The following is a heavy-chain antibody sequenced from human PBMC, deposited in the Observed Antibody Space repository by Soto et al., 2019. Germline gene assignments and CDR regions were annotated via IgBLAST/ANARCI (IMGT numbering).Heavy chain of an antibody. J-gene: IGHJ4*02. Sequence: QVQLQESGPGLVKPSETLSLNCTVSGGSISSYYWSWIRQSPGKGLEWIGYIYYSGSTNYNPSLKSRVTISVDTSKNQFSLERSSVTAADTAVYFCARGSSGWPPRLDYWGQGTLVTVSS. D-gene: IGHD6-19*01. V-gene: IGHV4-59*01. CDR3: ARGSSGWPPRLDY. CDR1: GGSISSYY. CDR2: IYYSGST.